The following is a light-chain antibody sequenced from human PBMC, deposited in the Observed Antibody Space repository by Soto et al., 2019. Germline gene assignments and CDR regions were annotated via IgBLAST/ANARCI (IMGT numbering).Light chain of an antibody. V-gene: IGKV3-20*01. CDR3: QQYSSSPQT. Sequence: EIVMKQSPATLSVYPGERATLSCRASQNIRSNLAWYQQKVGQAPRLLIYAASSRATGIPDRFSGSGSGTDFALTISRLEPEDFAVYYCQQYSSSPQTFGQGSKVDIK. CDR1: QNIRSN. J-gene: IGKJ1*01. CDR2: AAS.